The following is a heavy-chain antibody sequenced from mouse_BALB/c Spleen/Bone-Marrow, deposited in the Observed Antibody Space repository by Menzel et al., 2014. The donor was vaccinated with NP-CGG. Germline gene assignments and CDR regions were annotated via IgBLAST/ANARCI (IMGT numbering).Heavy chain of an antibody. V-gene: IGHV4-1*02. J-gene: IGHJ4*01. CDR3: ARRDYYYGMDY. Sequence: EVQGVESGGGLVQPGGSLKLSCAASGLDFSRYWMSWVRQAPGQGLEWIGEINPDSRTINSTPSLKDKFIISRDKGKNTLYLEMSKVRSEDTALYYCARRDYYYGMDYWGQGTSVTVSS. CDR1: GLDFSRYW. D-gene: IGHD3-3*01. CDR2: INPDSRTI.